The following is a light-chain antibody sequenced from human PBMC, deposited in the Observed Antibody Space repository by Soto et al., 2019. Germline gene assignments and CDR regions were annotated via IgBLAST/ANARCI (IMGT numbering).Light chain of an antibody. CDR3: CSHRSMDVHV. CDR1: SSDIGGYHY. CDR2: EVS. V-gene: IGLV2-14*01. Sequence: QSVLTQPASVSGSPGQSITISCTGTSSDIGGYHYVSWYQQHPGKAPKLMIYEVSNRPSGVSHRFSGSKSGNTASLSISGLQAEDEADYYCCSHRSMDVHVFGTGTKVTVL. J-gene: IGLJ1*01.